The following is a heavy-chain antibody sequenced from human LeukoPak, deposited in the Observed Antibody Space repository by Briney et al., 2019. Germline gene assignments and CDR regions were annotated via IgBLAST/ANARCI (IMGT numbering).Heavy chain of an antibody. CDR3: ARDIAVVPAAPGPYYYMDV. J-gene: IGHJ6*03. CDR2: INHSGST. Sequence: SSETLSLTCAVYGGSLSGYYWSWIRHPPRKGLEWIGEINHSGSTNYNPSLKSRVTISVDTSKNQFSLKLSSVTAADTAVYYCARDIAVVPAAPGPYYYMDVWGKGTTVTVSS. CDR1: GGSLSGYY. D-gene: IGHD2-2*01. V-gene: IGHV4-34*01.